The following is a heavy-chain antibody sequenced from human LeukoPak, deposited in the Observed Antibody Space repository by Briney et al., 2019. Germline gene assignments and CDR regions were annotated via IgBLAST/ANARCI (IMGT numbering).Heavy chain of an antibody. CDR1: GFTFSSYW. CDR3: AKGRSEYSYTSDALNV. Sequence: GGSLRLSCAVSGFTFSSYWMYWVRQAPGKGLEWVSTLTFSGGSTYYADSVKGRSTISRDNSKNTLFLQMNSLRAEDTAVYYCAKGRSEYSYTSDALNVWGQGTMIIVSS. D-gene: IGHD5-18*01. V-gene: IGHV3-23*01. CDR2: LTFSGGST. J-gene: IGHJ3*01.